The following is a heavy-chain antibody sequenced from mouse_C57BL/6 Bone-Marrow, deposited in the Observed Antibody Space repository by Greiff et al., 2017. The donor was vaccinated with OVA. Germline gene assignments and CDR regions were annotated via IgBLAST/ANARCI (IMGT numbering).Heavy chain of an antibody. J-gene: IGHJ2*01. Sequence: VQLQQPGAELVRPGSSVKLSCKASGYTFTSYWMDWVKQRPGQGLEWIGNIYPSDSETHYNQKFKDKATLTVDKSSSTAYMQLSSLTSEDSAVYYCAREADSSGYNDYWGQGTTLTVSS. CDR2: IYPSDSET. D-gene: IGHD3-2*02. CDR1: GYTFTSYW. CDR3: AREADSSGYNDY. V-gene: IGHV1-61*01.